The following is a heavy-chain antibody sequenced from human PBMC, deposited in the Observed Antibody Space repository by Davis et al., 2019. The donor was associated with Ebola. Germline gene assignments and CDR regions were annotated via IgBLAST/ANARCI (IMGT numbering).Heavy chain of an antibody. CDR3: ATHMTTVTTGWFDP. Sequence: MPSETLSLTCAVSGGSVSSGGYSWSWIRQPPGQGLEWIGYYYYTGTTYYSPSLKSRVTISVDTSKNQFSLKLSAVTAADTAVYYWATHMTTVTTGWFDPWGQGTLVTVSS. J-gene: IGHJ5*02. CDR1: GGSVSSGGYS. CDR2: YYYTGTT. D-gene: IGHD4-17*01. V-gene: IGHV4-30-4*07.